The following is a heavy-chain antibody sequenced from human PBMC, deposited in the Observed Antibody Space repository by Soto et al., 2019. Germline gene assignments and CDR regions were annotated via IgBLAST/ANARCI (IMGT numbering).Heavy chain of an antibody. CDR1: GYTFTMYG. D-gene: IGHD2-21*02. CDR3: ARDEYGGDSGYAMDV. J-gene: IGHJ6*02. Sequence: QVQLVQSGAEVKKPGASVKVSCKASGYTFTMYGFSWVRQAPGQGPEWMGWINPDNGDTNYAQKFQGRVAMITDTSTSTAYMELRSLRSDDTAVYYCARDEYGGDSGYAMDVWGQGTTVTVSS. V-gene: IGHV1-18*01. CDR2: INPDNGDT.